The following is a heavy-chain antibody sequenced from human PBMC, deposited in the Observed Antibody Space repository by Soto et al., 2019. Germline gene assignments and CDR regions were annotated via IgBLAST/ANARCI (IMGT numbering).Heavy chain of an antibody. V-gene: IGHV1-46*02. CDR2: IDPTGGRT. J-gene: IGHJ6*02. D-gene: IGHD6-19*01. CDR1: GYTFENYY. CDR3: ARELQFPHQETGMDV. Sequence: QVHLVQSGAEVKKPGASVKVSCKASGYTFENYYMHWVRQAPGQGLEWLGIIDPTGGRTTYAQKFQDRVNMTRDTSTSTVYMELSSLRSNDTALYYCARELQFPHQETGMDVWGQGTTVTVSS.